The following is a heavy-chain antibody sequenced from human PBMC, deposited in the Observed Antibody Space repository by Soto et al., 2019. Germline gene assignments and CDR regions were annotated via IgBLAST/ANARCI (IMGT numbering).Heavy chain of an antibody. CDR1: GFTFSSYW. V-gene: IGHV3-7*03. CDR3: ARVPGVSGIDAFDI. J-gene: IGHJ3*02. D-gene: IGHD3-3*01. Sequence: PGGSLRLSCAASGFTFSSYWMSWVRQAPGKGLEWVANIKQDGSEKYYVDSVKGRFTISRENAKNSLYLQMNSLRAEDTAVYYCARVPGVSGIDAFDIWGQGTMVTVSS. CDR2: IKQDGSEK.